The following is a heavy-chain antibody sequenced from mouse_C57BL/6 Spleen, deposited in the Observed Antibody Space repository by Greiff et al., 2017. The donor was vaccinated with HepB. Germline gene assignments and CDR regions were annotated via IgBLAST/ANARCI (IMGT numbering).Heavy chain of an antibody. J-gene: IGHJ3*01. D-gene: IGHD2-3*01. CDR1: GFTFSSYA. CDR2: ISDGGSYT. CDR3: VKEKDVYYPFVY. V-gene: IGHV5-4*03. Sequence: EVKLVESGGGLVKPGGSLKLSCAASGFTFSSYAMSWVRQTPEKRLEWVAIISDGGSYTYYPDNVKGRFTISRDKAKNNLYLQMSHLKSEDTAMYYAVKEKDVYYPFVYWGQGTLVTVSA.